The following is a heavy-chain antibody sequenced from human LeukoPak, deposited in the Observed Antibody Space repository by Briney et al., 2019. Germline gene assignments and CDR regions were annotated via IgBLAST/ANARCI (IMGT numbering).Heavy chain of an antibody. CDR1: GGSFGDYY. D-gene: IGHD1-26*01. V-gene: IGHV4-34*01. Sequence: SETLSLTCAVYGGSFGDYYWSWIRQPPGKGLEWIGSIYYSGSTYYNPSLKSRVTISVDTSKNQFSLKLSSVTAADTAVYYCARGLVITTTTFWFDPWGQGTLVTVSS. CDR3: ARGLVITTTTFWFDP. J-gene: IGHJ5*02. CDR2: IYYSGST.